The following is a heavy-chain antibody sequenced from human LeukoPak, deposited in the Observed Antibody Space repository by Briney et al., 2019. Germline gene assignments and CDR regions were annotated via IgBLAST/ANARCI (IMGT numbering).Heavy chain of an antibody. V-gene: IGHV1-2*02. CDR1: GYTFTGYY. CDR3: ARAGTMVRGVYFDY. Sequence: ASVKVSCEASGYTFTGYYMHWVRQAPGQGLECVGWINPNRGGTNYAQKSQGSVTMTRDTSNSTACMELSRMRSDDTAVYYCARAGTMVRGVYFDYWGQGTLITVSS. D-gene: IGHD3-10*01. CDR2: INPNRGGT. J-gene: IGHJ4*02.